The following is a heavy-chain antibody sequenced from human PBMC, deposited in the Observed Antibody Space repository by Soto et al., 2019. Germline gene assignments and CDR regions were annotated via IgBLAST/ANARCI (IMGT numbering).Heavy chain of an antibody. V-gene: IGHV3-48*02. CDR3: ARDHTRGSGTPH. CDR1: GFTLSSYS. CDR2: ISSSSSTI. D-gene: IGHD3-10*01. Sequence: GXSLRLSCAASGFTLSSYSLNWFRQAPGKGLEWVSYISSSSSTIYYADSVKGRFTISRDNAKNSLYLQMNSLRDEDTAVYYCARDHTRGSGTPHWGQGTLVTVSS. J-gene: IGHJ1*01.